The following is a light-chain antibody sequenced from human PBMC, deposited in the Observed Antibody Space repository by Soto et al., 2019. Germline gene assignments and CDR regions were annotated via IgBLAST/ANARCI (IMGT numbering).Light chain of an antibody. V-gene: IGKV3-15*01. CDR2: GAS. CDR1: QRVSSK. Sequence: EIVLTQSPGTLSVSPGERATLSCRASQRVSSKLAWYQQKPGQAPRLLFYGASTGATGIPARFSGSGSETEFTLSISSLQSEDFAVYYCQQYNNWPGTFCQGTKVAIK. J-gene: IGKJ1*01. CDR3: QQYNNWPGT.